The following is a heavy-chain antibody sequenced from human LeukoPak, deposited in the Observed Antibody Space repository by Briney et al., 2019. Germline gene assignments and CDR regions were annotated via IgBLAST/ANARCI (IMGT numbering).Heavy chain of an antibody. D-gene: IGHD6-13*01. CDR1: GFTFSDYY. V-gene: IGHV3-11*01. J-gene: IGHJ6*02. CDR2: ISSSGSTI. Sequence: GGSLRLSCAASGFTFSDYYMSWISQAPGKGLEWVSYISSSGSTIYYADSVKGRFTISRDNAKNSLYLQMNSLRAEDTAVYYCARDGPRSSWFKYYYYGMDVWGQGTTVTVSS. CDR3: ARDGPRSSWFKYYYYGMDV.